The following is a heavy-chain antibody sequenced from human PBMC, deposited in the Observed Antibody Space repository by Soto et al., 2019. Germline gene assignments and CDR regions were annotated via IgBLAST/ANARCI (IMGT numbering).Heavy chain of an antibody. J-gene: IGHJ6*02. D-gene: IGHD5-12*01. Sequence: ASVKVSCKASGYTFTSYAMHWVRQAPGQRLEWMGWINAGNGNTKYSQKFQGRVTITRDTSASTAYMELSSLRSEDTAVYYCARDNLADIVATNDYYYGMDVWGQGTTVTVSS. CDR3: ARDNLADIVATNDYYYGMDV. CDR1: GYTFTSYA. CDR2: INAGNGNT. V-gene: IGHV1-3*01.